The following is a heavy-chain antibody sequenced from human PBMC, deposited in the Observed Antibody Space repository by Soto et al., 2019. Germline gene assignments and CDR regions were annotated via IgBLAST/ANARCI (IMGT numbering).Heavy chain of an antibody. CDR2: ISGSGGST. D-gene: IGHD4-4*01. J-gene: IGHJ6*02. CDR3: AQVHNYLGWWDYYYYGMDV. Sequence: GGSLRLSCAAAGFTFSNYAMSWVRQAPGKGLEWVSAISGSGGSTYYADSVKGRFTISRDNSKNTLYLQMNSLRAEDTAVYYCAQVHNYLGWWDYYYYGMDVWGQGTTVTVSS. V-gene: IGHV3-23*01. CDR1: GFTFSNYA.